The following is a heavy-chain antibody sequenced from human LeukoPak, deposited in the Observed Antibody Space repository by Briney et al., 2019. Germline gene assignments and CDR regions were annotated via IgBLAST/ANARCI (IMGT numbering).Heavy chain of an antibody. CDR3: AREIMVRGVGYYGMDV. D-gene: IGHD3-10*01. Sequence: SVKVSCKASGGTFSSYAISWVRPAPGQGLEWMGGLFPIFGTANYAQKFRGRVTLTADKSTSTAYMELSSLRSEDTAVYYCAREIMVRGVGYYGMDVWGKGTTVTVSS. CDR2: LFPIFGTA. CDR1: GGTFSSYA. J-gene: IGHJ6*04. V-gene: IGHV1-69*06.